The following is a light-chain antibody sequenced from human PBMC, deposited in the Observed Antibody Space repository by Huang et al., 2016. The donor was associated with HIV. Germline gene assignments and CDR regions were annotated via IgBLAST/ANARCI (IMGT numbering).Light chain of an antibody. CDR1: QNIRNY. V-gene: IGKV1-39*01. J-gene: IGKJ1*01. CDR3: QESYSTPWT. Sequence: SASVGDRVTITCRASQNIRNYLNWYQQKPGKAPNLLIYVASTLQTGVPSRFSGSGSGTDFTLTISSLQPEDFATYYCQESYSTPWTFGQGTKVEI. CDR2: VAS.